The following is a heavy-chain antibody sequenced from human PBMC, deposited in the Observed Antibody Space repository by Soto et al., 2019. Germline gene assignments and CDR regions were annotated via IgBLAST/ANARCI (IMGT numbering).Heavy chain of an antibody. CDR1: GFTFRSFV. Sequence: QVQLVESGGGVVQPGTSLRLSCVGSGFTFRSFVIHWVRQAPGKGLEWVALTSYDGSNTYYGDSVKGRFTISRDNSKNTVDLQMDSLRVEDTALYYCARWGTTGGLDFWGQGNLVSVSS. CDR3: ARWGTTGGLDF. V-gene: IGHV3-30*03. D-gene: IGHD3-16*01. CDR2: TSYDGSNT. J-gene: IGHJ4*02.